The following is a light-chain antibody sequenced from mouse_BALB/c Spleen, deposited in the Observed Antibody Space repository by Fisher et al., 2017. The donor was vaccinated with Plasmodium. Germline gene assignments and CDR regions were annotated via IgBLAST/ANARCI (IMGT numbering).Light chain of an antibody. J-gene: IGKJ5*01. Sequence: DIVLTQSPVTLSVTPGDRVSLSCRASQNISNHLHWYQQRSHGSPRLLIKYTSQSISGIPSRFSGSGSGTDFTLSIISVETEDFGMYFCQQSNDWPLTFGSGTKLELK. CDR1: QNISNH. CDR3: QQSNDWPLT. CDR2: YTS. V-gene: IGKV5-45*01.